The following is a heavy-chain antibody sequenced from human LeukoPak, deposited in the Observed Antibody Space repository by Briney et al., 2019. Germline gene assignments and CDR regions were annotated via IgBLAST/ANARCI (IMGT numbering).Heavy chain of an antibody. V-gene: IGHV3-48*03. CDR2: ISSSGSTI. CDR1: GFTFSSYE. J-gene: IGHJ4*02. CDR3: ARDWFHAIDY. D-gene: IGHD2/OR15-2a*01. Sequence: GGSLRLSCAASGFTFSSYEMNWVRQAPGKGLEWVSYISSSGSTIYYADSVKGRFTISRDNAKNSLYLQMSSLRAEDTALYYCARDWFHAIDYWGQGTLVTVSS.